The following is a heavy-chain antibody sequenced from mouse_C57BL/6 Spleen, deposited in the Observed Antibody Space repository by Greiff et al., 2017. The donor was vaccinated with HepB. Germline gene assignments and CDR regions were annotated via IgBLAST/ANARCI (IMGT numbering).Heavy chain of an antibody. J-gene: IGHJ2*01. CDR1: GYSITSGYY. D-gene: IGHD4-1*01. CDR3: ARNWDYFDY. Sequence: EVKLQESGPGLVKPSQSLSLTCSVTGYSITSGYYWNWIRQFPGNKLEWMGYISYDGSNNYNPSLKNRNSITRDTSKNQFFLKLNSVTTEDTATYYCARNWDYFDYWGQGTTLTVSS. CDR2: ISYDGSN. V-gene: IGHV3-6*01.